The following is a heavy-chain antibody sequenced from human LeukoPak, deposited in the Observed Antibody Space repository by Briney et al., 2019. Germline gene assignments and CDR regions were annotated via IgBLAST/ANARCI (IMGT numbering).Heavy chain of an antibody. J-gene: IGHJ6*03. Sequence: GASVKVSCKSSGYTFTSYAMNWVRQAPGQGLEWRGWISTNTGNPTYAQGFTGRFVFYLDTSVSTAYLQISSLQAEDTAVYYCARKSVAATPRDIVYQYSYMDVWGKGTTVTVSS. CDR2: ISTNTGNP. CDR1: GYTFTSYA. V-gene: IGHV7-4-1*02. D-gene: IGHD2-15*01. CDR3: ARKSVAATPRDIVYQYSYMDV.